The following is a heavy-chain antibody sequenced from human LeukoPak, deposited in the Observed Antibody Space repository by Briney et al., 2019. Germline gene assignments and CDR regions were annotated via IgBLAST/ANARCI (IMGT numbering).Heavy chain of an antibody. CDR1: GFTFSSYA. J-gene: IGHJ4*02. D-gene: IGHD5-18*01. CDR3: AKRLVYSYGPMAEYYFDY. Sequence: PGRSLRLSCAASGFTFSSYAMSWVRQAPGKGLEWVSAISGSGGSTYYADSVKGRFTISRDNSKDTLYLQMNSLRAEDTAVYYCAKRLVYSYGPMAEYYFDYWGQGTLVTVSS. V-gene: IGHV3-23*01. CDR2: ISGSGGST.